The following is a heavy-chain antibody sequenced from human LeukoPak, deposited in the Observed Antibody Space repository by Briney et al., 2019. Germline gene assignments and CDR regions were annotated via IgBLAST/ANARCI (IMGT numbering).Heavy chain of an antibody. Sequence: SETLSLTCTVSGGSISSGSYYWSWIRQPAGKGLEWIGRIYTSGSTNYNPSLKSRVTISVDTSKNQFSLKLSSVTAADTAVYYCARGGYSGSHFDYWGQGTLVTVSS. V-gene: IGHV4-61*02. CDR2: IYTSGST. CDR3: ARGGYSGSHFDY. CDR1: GGSISSGSYY. D-gene: IGHD5-12*01. J-gene: IGHJ4*02.